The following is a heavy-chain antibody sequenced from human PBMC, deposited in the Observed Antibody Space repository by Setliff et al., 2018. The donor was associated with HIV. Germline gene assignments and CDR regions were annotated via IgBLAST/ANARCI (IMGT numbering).Heavy chain of an antibody. J-gene: IGHJ2*01. CDR1: GDSITRGGYY. Sequence: PSETLSLTCTVSGDSITRGGYYWSWIRQPAGKGLEWIGHIYTSGKTHYSPSLKSRITISADTSKNQLSLNLSSVTAADTAVYYCARAAYSGTYLWEPATDLWGRGTLVTVSS. D-gene: IGHD1-26*01. V-gene: IGHV4-61*09. CDR3: ARAAYSGTYLWEPATDL. CDR2: IYTSGKT.